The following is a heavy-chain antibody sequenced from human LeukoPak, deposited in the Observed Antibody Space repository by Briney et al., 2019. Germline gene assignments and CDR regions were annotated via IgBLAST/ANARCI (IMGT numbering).Heavy chain of an antibody. CDR1: GFRFSSYS. CDR3: ARARYYDILTSQSDY. CDR2: ITSSSSYI. J-gene: IGHJ4*02. V-gene: IGHV3-21*01. D-gene: IGHD3-9*01. Sequence: KSGGSLRLSCAASGFRFSSYSMNWVRQAPGKGLEWVSSITSSSSYIYYADSVKGRFTISRDNAKNSLYLQMNSLRAEDTAVYYCARARYYDILTSQSDYWGQGILVTVSS.